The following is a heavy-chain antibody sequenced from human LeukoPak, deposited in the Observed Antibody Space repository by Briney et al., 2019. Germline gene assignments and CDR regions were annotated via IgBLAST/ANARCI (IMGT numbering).Heavy chain of an antibody. CDR3: AVGFIRDAFHI. V-gene: IGHV4-4*07. Sequence: PSETLSLTCNVSGDSISDYFWSWIRQPAGKGLEWIGRFSTRGYTTYNPSLQSRLTISVDKSKNQFSLKLTPVTAADTAVYYCAVGFIRDAFHIWGQGTVVTVSS. J-gene: IGHJ3*02. CDR1: GDSISDYF. D-gene: IGHD1-26*01. CDR2: FSTRGYT.